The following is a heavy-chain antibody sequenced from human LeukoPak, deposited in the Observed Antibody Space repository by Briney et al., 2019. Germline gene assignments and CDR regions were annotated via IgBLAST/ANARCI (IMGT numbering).Heavy chain of an antibody. V-gene: IGHV3-23*01. D-gene: IGHD3-22*01. CDR1: GFTFRSYA. CDR2: ISGSGTST. Sequence: GGSLRLSCAASGFTFRSYAMSWVRQAPGKGLEWVLAISGSGTSTYYADSVKGRFTISRDNSKNTLYLQMNSLRAEDTAVYYCEGTYYYDSSDDYWGQGALVTVSS. CDR3: EGTYYYDSSDDY. J-gene: IGHJ4*02.